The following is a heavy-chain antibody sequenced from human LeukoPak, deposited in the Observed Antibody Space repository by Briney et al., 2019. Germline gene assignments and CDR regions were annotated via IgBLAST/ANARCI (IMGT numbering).Heavy chain of an antibody. CDR1: GGTFSSYG. CDR2: ISAYNGNT. D-gene: IGHD6-19*01. J-gene: IGHJ4*02. CDR3: ARVSHSSGWSDY. Sequence: ASVKVSCKASGGTFSSYGISWVRQAPGLGLEWMGWISAYNGNTNYAQKLQGRVTMTTDTSTSTAYMELRSLRSDDTAVYYCARVSHSSGWSDYWGQGTLVTVSS. V-gene: IGHV1-18*01.